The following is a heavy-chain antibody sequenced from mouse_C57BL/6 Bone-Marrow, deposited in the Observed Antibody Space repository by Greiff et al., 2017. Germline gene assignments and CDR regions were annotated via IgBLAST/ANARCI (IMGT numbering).Heavy chain of an antibody. CDR2: ISDGGSYT. D-gene: IGHD2-3*01. CDR3: ARADGYYGSAY. V-gene: IGHV5-4*01. CDR1: GFTFSSYA. J-gene: IGHJ3*01. Sequence: EVQGVESGGGLVKPGGSLKLSCAASGFTFSSYAMSWVRQTPEKRLEWVATISDGGSYTYYPDNVKGRFTISRDNAKNNLYLQMSHLKSEDTAMYYCARADGYYGSAYWGQGTLVTVSA.